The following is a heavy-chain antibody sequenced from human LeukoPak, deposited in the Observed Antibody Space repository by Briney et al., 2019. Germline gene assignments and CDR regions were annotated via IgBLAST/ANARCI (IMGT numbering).Heavy chain of an antibody. CDR1: GFTFSTYG. Sequence: GGSLRLSCAASGFTFSTYGMHWVRQAPGKGLEWVAFIRYDGTTKYYADSVKGRFTISRDNSKNTLYLQMGSLRAEDMAVYYCARVVVAGTGVDYWGQGTLVTVSS. CDR3: ARVVVAGTGVDY. V-gene: IGHV3-30*02. J-gene: IGHJ4*02. CDR2: IRYDGTTK. D-gene: IGHD6-19*01.